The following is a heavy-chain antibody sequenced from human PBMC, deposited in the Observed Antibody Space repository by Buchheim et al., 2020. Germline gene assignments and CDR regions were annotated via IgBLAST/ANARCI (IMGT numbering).Heavy chain of an antibody. CDR2: INPSGGST. CDR3: ARDLRSSSWESYYYYYGMDV. V-gene: IGHV1-46*01. Sequence: QVQLVQSGAEVKKPGASVKVSCKASGYTFTSYYMHWVRQAPGQGLEWMGIINPSGGSTSYAQKFQGRVTMTRDPSQCPFFMELSSLRSEDTAVYYCARDLRSSSWESYYYYYGMDVWGQGTT. J-gene: IGHJ6*02. CDR1: GYTFTSYY. D-gene: IGHD6-13*01.